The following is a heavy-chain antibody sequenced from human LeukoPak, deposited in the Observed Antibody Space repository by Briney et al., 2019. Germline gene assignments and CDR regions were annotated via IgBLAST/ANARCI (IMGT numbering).Heavy chain of an antibody. Sequence: SETLSLTCTVSGGSINNNYWSWLRQPPGKGLEWIGYVYSNGNTNYNPSLKSRVIMSIETSKNQFSLKVPSVTAADTAVYYCASGTFDGPLYGTYWYFHVWGRGALVTVSS. J-gene: IGHJ2*01. CDR3: ASGTFDGPLYGTYWYFHV. CDR1: GGSINNNY. D-gene: IGHD1-14*01. CDR2: VYSNGNT. V-gene: IGHV4-59*01.